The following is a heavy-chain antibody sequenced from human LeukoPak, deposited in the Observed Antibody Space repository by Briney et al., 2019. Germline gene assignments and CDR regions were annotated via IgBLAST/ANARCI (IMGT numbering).Heavy chain of an antibody. D-gene: IGHD3-22*01. CDR3: ARGYDSSGYYRIGFDY. CDR2: ISWNSGSI. CDR1: GFTFDDYA. J-gene: IGHJ4*02. Sequence: GGSLRLSCAASGFTFDDYAMHWVRQAPGKGLEWVAGISWNSGSIDYADSVKGRFTISRDNAKNSLYLQMNSLRAEDTAVYYCARGYDSSGYYRIGFDYWGQGTLVTVSS. V-gene: IGHV3-9*01.